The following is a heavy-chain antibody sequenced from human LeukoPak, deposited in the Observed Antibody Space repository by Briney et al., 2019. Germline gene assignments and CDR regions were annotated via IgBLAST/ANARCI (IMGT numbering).Heavy chain of an antibody. D-gene: IGHD4-17*01. Sequence: SETLSLTCAVYGGSFSGYYWSWIRQPPGKGLEWIGYIYYSGSTNYNPSLKSRVTISVDTSKNQFSLKLSSVTAADTAVYYCARFGDSSDYGDYVAAFDIWGQGTMVTVSS. CDR1: GGSFSGYY. V-gene: IGHV4-59*01. CDR3: ARFGDSSDYGDYVAAFDI. CDR2: IYYSGST. J-gene: IGHJ3*02.